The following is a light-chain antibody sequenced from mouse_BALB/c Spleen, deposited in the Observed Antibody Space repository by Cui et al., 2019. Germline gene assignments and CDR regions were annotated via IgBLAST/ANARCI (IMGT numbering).Light chain of an antibody. CDR1: QTSGTW. Sequence: DIQLTQSPASQSASLGESVTITCLASQTSGTWLAWYQQKPGKSPQLLIYAATSLADGVPSRFSGSGSGTKFSFKISSLQAEDVVSYYCQQLYSTPYTFGGGTKLEIK. CDR3: QQLYSTPYT. V-gene: IGKV12-98*01. J-gene: IGKJ2*01. CDR2: AAT.